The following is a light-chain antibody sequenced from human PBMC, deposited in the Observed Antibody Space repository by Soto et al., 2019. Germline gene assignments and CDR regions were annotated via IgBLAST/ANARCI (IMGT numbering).Light chain of an antibody. CDR1: ISDFGGTKY. V-gene: IGLV2-14*01. CDR2: EVS. Sequence: QSVLTQPASVSGSPGQWIPISCTGSISDFGGTKYVSWYQQYPGKAHKLMIYEVSYRPSGVSNRFSGSKSGNTASLTVSGLQAEDEADYYCSSKSSSGTLYVFGTGTKVTVL. CDR3: SSKSSSGTLYV. J-gene: IGLJ1*01.